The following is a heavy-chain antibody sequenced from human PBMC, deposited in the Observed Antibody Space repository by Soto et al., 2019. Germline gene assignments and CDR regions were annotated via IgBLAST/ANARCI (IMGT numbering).Heavy chain of an antibody. J-gene: IGHJ4*02. V-gene: IGHV1-69*13. CDR2: IIPIFGTA. CDR1: GGTFSSYA. CDR3: ARDGGWVNTAMVLGYFDS. D-gene: IGHD5-18*01. Sequence: SVKVSCKASGGTFSSYAISWVRQAPGQGLEWMGGIIPIFGTANYAQKFQGRVTITADESTSTAYMELSSLRSEDTAVYYCARDGGWVNTAMVLGYFDSWGQGTLVTVSS.